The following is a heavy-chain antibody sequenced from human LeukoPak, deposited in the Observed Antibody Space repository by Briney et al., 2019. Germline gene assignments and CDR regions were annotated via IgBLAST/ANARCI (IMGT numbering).Heavy chain of an antibody. D-gene: IGHD2-15*01. CDR2: IKSDGSST. CDR1: GFTFSNYW. V-gene: IGHV3-74*01. Sequence: GGSLRLSCVASGFTFSNYWMHWVRQAPGKGLVWVSRIKSDGSSTTYADSVKGRFTISRDNAKDTLYLQMNSLRADDTAVYYCARGPDCSGGSCYPGRFDYWGQGTLVTVSS. J-gene: IGHJ4*02. CDR3: ARGPDCSGGSCYPGRFDY.